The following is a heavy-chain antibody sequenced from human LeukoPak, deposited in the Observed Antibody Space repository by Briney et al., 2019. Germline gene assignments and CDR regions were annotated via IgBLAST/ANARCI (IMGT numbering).Heavy chain of an antibody. CDR3: ARVLGRTYGGRPSPKDDY. V-gene: IGHV4-34*01. CDR2: INHSGST. J-gene: IGHJ4*02. Sequence: SETLSLTCAVYGGSFSGYYWSWIRQPPGKGLEWIGEINHSGSTNYNPSLKSRVTISVDTSKNQFSLKLSSVTAADTAVYYCARVLGRTYGGRPSPKDDYWGQGTLVTVSS. CDR1: GGSFSGYY. D-gene: IGHD4-23*01.